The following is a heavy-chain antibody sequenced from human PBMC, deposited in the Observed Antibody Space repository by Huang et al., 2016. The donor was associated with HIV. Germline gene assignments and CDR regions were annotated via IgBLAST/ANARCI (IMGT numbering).Heavy chain of an antibody. V-gene: IGHV1-24*01. CDR3: ATGFDVFFDF. Sequence: QVQLVQSRAEVKKPGASVKVSCKDSEYTLTELSIHWVRHPPGKGLEWMGCVDPETGETIYAQKCQGRVTMTEDTSTETAFMELSGLRPEDTAVYYCATGFDVFFDFWGQGTLVTVSS. CDR2: VDPETGET. D-gene: IGHD3-9*01. J-gene: IGHJ4*02. CDR1: EYTLTELS.